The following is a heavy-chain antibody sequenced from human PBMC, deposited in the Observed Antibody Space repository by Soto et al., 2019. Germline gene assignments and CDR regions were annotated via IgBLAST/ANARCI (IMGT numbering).Heavy chain of an antibody. CDR3: ARDRVESGYPEYFQH. J-gene: IGHJ1*01. CDR1: GFTVSSNY. Sequence: EVQLVESGGGLIQPGGSLRLSCAASGFTVSSNYMSWVRQAPGKGLEWVSVIYSGGSTYYAYSVKGRFTISKDTSKNTRYLQMNSLRAEDTAVYYCARDRVESGYPEYFQHWGQGTRVTVSS. V-gene: IGHV3-53*01. CDR2: IYSGGST. D-gene: IGHD3-22*01.